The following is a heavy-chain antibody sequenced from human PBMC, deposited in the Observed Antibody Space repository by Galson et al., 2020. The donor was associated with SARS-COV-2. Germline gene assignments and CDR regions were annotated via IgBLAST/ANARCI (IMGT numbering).Heavy chain of an antibody. J-gene: IGHJ2*01. CDR1: GGSFSGNY. CDR2: IHHSGTT. D-gene: IGHD2-8*02. CDR3: ARGGFCTGNVWYSPPPYWYFDL. Sequence: SETLSLTCAVYGGSFSGNYWSWIRQPPGRGLEWIGEIHHSGTTNYNPSLRSRVSLSVGTSKNQFSLKLSSLTAADTAVYYCARGGFCTGNVWYSPPPYWYFDLWGRGTLVTVSS. V-gene: IGHV4-34*01.